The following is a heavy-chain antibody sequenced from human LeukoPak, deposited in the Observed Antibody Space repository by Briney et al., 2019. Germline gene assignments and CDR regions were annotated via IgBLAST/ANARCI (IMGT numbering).Heavy chain of an antibody. V-gene: IGHV3-30*02. J-gene: IGHJ5*02. CDR2: IRYDGSNK. D-gene: IGHD3-3*01. Sequence: GGSLRLSCAASGFIFSSYGMHWVRQAPGKGLERVAFIRYDGSNKYYADSVRGRFTISRDDSKDTLYLQMNSLRGDDTAVYYCAKGSGYYTYNRFDPWGQGTLVTVSS. CDR3: AKGSGYYTYNRFDP. CDR1: GFIFSSYG.